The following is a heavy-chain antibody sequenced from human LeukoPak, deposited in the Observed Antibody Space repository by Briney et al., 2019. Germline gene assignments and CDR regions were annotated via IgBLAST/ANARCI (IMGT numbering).Heavy chain of an antibody. CDR2: ISSSGSII. Sequence: GGSLRLSCAASGFTFSSYEMNWVRQAPGKGLEWVSYISSSGSIIYYADFVKGRFTISRDNAKNSLYLQMNSLKSEDTAVYYCTTEYIAAAAPFDYWGQGTLVTVSS. J-gene: IGHJ4*02. CDR3: TTEYIAAAAPFDY. V-gene: IGHV3-48*03. D-gene: IGHD6-25*01. CDR1: GFTFSSYE.